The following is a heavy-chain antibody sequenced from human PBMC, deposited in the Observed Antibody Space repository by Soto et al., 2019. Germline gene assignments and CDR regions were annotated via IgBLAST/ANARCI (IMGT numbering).Heavy chain of an antibody. CDR2: IYYSGST. CDR3: ARVGYCSSTSCPFDY. V-gene: IGHV4-59*01. CDR1: GVSISSYY. D-gene: IGHD2-2*01. J-gene: IGHJ4*02. Sequence: SSETLSLTCTVSGVSISSYYWIWIRQPPGKGLEWIGYIYYSGSTNYNPSLKSRVTISVDTSKNQFSLKLSSVTAADTAVYYCARVGYCSSTSCPFDYWGQGTLVTVSS.